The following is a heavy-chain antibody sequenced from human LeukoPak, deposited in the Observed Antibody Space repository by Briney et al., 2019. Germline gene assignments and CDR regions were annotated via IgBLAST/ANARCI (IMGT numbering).Heavy chain of an antibody. J-gene: IGHJ4*02. Sequence: ASVKVSCKASGYTFTGYYMHWVRQAAGQGLEWMGWINPNSGATNSAQLFQGRVTMTRDTSISTAYMELSRLRSDDTAVYYCARDFRGYASGSYRFWGQGTLVTVSS. CDR2: INPNSGAT. CDR1: GYTFTGYY. CDR3: ARDFRGYASGSYRF. D-gene: IGHD3-10*01. V-gene: IGHV1-2*02.